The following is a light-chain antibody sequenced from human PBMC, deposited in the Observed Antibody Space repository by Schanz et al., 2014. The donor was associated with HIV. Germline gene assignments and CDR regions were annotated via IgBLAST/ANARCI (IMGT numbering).Light chain of an antibody. Sequence: QSALTQPPSASGSPGQSVTISCTGTSSDVGGYNYVSWYQQHPGKAPKLMIYEVSERPSGVPDRFSGSKSGNTASLTVSGHQADDEADYYCSSYAATSNVLFGGRTKLTVL. CDR2: EVS. V-gene: IGLV2-8*01. CDR3: SSYAATSNVL. CDR1: SSDVGGYNY. J-gene: IGLJ3*02.